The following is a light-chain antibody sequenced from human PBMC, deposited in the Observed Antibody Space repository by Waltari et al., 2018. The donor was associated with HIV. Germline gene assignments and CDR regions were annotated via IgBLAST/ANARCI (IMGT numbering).Light chain of an antibody. J-gene: IGLJ2*01. CDR3: SSYTSSSTPVV. Sequence: QPALPQPAFVSGSPGQSITIPCTVTSRDIRPFTYVSWYQQHPGNAPKLMIYDVSNRPSGVSNCFSGSKSGNTASLTISGLQAEDEADYYCSSYTSSSTPVVFGGGTKLTVL. CDR2: DVS. V-gene: IGLV2-14*01. CDR1: SRDIRPFTY.